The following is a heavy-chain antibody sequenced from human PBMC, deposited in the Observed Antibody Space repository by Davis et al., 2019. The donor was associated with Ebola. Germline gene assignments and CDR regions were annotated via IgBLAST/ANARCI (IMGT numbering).Heavy chain of an antibody. CDR3: ARDVVPAATVYYFDY. J-gene: IGHJ4*02. CDR2: INAGNGNT. CDR1: GYTFTSYA. Sequence: ASVKVSCKASGYTFTSYAMHWVRQAPGQRLEWMGWINAGNGNTKYSQKFQGRVTITRDTSASTAYMELSSLRSEDTAVYYCARDVVPAATVYYFDYWGQGTLVTVSS. D-gene: IGHD2-2*01. V-gene: IGHV1-3*01.